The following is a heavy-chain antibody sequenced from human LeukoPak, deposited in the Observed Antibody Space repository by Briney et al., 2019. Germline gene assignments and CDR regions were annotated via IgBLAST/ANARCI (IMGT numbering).Heavy chain of an antibody. D-gene: IGHD3-3*01. V-gene: IGHV3-30*18. J-gene: IGHJ5*02. CDR2: ISYDGSNK. CDR1: GFTFSSYD. CDR3: AKKRVGFDP. Sequence: PGKSLRLSCAASGFTFSSYDMHWVRQAPGKGLEWVAVISYDGSNKYYADSVKGRVTISRDNSKNTLYLQMNSLRAEDTAVYYCAKKRVGFDPWGQGTLVTVSS.